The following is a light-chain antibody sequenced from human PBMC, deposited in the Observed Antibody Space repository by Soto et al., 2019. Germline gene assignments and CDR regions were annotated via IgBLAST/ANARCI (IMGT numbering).Light chain of an antibody. Sequence: QSVLTQPASVSGSPGQSITISCTGTSSDVGSHNFVSWYQQRPGKAPKLMIFEVTKRPSGVSSRFSASKSGNTASLTISGVRGGDGGDYYCCSYEDTTPGLFGGGPKLPAL. V-gene: IGLV2-23*02. CDR1: SSDVGSHNF. CDR3: CSYEDTTPGL. J-gene: IGLJ2*01. CDR2: EVT.